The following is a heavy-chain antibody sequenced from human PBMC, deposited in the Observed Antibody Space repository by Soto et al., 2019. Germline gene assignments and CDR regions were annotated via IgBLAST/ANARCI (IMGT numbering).Heavy chain of an antibody. J-gene: IGHJ3*02. D-gene: IGHD6-19*01. CDR2: IYPGDSDT. CDR3: ARDRAYSSGWYSGAFDI. V-gene: IGHV5-51*01. Sequence: GESLKISCKGSGYSFTSYWIGWVRQMPGKGLEWMGIIYPGDSDTRYSPSFQGQVTISADKSISTAYLQWSSLKASDTAMYYCARDRAYSSGWYSGAFDIWGQGTMVTVS. CDR1: GYSFTSYW.